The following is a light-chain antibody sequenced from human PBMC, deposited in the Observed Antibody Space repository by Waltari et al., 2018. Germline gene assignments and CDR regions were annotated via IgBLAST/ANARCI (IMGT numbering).Light chain of an antibody. CDR3: QQYFHLST. CDR2: GAS. Sequence: DIQVTQSPSTLSASVGDRISITCRASQTLSSSFAWFQQKPGKGPKLLIYGASTLESWVPSRFSGSGSGTEFTLTISSLQPDDFETYYCQQYFHLSTFGQGTKVE. V-gene: IGKV1-5*03. J-gene: IGKJ1*01. CDR1: QTLSSS.